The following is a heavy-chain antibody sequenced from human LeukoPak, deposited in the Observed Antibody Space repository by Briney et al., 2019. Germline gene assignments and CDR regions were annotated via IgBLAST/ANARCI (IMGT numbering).Heavy chain of an antibody. Sequence: ASVKVSCKASGYTFTSYYMHWVRQAPGQGLEWMGIINPSGGSTSYAQKFQGRVTMTRDTSISTAYMELSRLRSDDTAVYYCASTMTTELFDYWGQGTLVTVSS. CDR1: GYTFTSYY. CDR2: INPSGGST. CDR3: ASTMTTELFDY. J-gene: IGHJ4*02. V-gene: IGHV1-46*01. D-gene: IGHD4-17*01.